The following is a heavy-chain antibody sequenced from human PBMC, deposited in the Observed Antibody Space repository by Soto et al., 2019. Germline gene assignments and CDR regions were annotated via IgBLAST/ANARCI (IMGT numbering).Heavy chain of an antibody. V-gene: IGHV3-48*03. CDR2: ISSNGSTT. Sequence: GGSLRLSCAASGFTFSSYEMNWVRQAPGKGLEWVSYISSNGSTTYYADSVTGRFTISRDNTKNSLYLQMNSLRAEDAAVYYCAREDYYYGMDVWGHGTTVTVSS. CDR1: GFTFSSYE. J-gene: IGHJ6*02. CDR3: AREDYYYGMDV.